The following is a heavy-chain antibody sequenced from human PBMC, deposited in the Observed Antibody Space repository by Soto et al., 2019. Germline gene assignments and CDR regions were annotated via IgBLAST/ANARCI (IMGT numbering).Heavy chain of an antibody. J-gene: IGHJ1*01. Sequence: EVQLLESGGGLVQPGGSLRLSCAASGFTFTSYAMSWVRQAPGKGLEWVSGISGSGGSTYYADSVKGRFTISRDNSKNTLYLQMNSLRDEDTAVYYCASSGYYQTEYFQHWGQGTLVTVSS. CDR3: ASSGYYQTEYFQH. CDR1: GFTFTSYA. D-gene: IGHD3-22*01. CDR2: ISGSGGST. V-gene: IGHV3-23*01.